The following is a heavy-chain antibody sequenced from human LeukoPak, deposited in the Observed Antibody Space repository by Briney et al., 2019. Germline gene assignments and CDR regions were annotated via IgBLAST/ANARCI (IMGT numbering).Heavy chain of an antibody. CDR3: AKVYYYDNSGYRGAFDI. Sequence: GGSLTLSCVPSGFTFDVYAKGWGRHAPGKGLEWVSLISGDGRRTYYADSLRGRFTISRDNSKNSLYLQMNSLRTEDTALYYCAKVYYYDNSGYRGAFDIWGQGTMVTVSS. CDR1: GFTFDVYA. D-gene: IGHD3-22*01. CDR2: ISGDGRRT. J-gene: IGHJ3*02. V-gene: IGHV3-43*02.